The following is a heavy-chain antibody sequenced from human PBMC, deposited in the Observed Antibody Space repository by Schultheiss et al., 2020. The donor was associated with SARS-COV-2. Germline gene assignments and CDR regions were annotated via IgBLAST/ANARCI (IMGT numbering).Heavy chain of an antibody. CDR2: INHSGST. CDR3: ARDLEVVGAP. CDR1: GGSFSGYY. D-gene: IGHD1-1*01. V-gene: IGHV4-34*01. Sequence: SETLSLTCAVYGGSFSGYYWSWIRLPPGKGLEWIGEINHSGSTNYNPSLKSRVTISVDTSKNQFSLKLSSVTAADTAVYYCARDLEVVGAPWGQGTLVTVSS. J-gene: IGHJ5*02.